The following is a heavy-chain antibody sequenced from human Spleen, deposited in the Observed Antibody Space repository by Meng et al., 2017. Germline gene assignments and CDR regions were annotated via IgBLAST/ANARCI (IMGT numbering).Heavy chain of an antibody. D-gene: IGHD4-17*01. CDR3: ARGGQMTTVTQLGY. V-gene: IGHV3-21*06. CDR1: GFTFSMHS. CDR2: IGDSTRYI. Sequence: GESLKISCAASGFTFSMHSLSWVRQAPGKGLEWVSSIGDSTRYIYYADSVRGRFTISRDNAKNTLYLQMSSLRAEDTAVYYCARGGQMTTVTQLGYWGLGTLVTVSS. J-gene: IGHJ4*02.